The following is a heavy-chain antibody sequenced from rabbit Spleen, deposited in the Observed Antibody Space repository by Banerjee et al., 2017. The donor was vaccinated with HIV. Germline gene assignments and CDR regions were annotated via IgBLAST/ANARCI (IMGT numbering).Heavy chain of an antibody. J-gene: IGHJ6*01. CDR1: GFSFSNKAV. CDR3: ARDTSSSFSSYGMDL. D-gene: IGHD1-1*01. Sequence: QEQLVESGGGLVRPEGSLKLSCKASGFSFSNKAVMCWVRQAPGKGLEWIACIYAGSSGGTYSATWAKGRFTISKTSSTTVTLQMTSLTVADTATYFCARDTSSSFSSYGMDLWGQGTLVTVS. V-gene: IGHV1S45*01. CDR2: IYAGSSGGT.